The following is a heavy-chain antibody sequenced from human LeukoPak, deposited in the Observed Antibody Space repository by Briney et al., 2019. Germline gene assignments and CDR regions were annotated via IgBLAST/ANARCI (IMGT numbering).Heavy chain of an antibody. V-gene: IGHV3-53*01. CDR2: IYNDGST. Sequence: GGSLRLSCAVSGFSVSSKYMSWVRQAPGKGPEWVSVIYNDGSTYYADSVKGRFTISRDNSKNTLFLQMNSLRAEDTAVYYCARSGGVITVAPFDCWGQGSLVTVSS. CDR3: ARSGGVITVAPFDC. J-gene: IGHJ4*02. CDR1: GFSVSSKY. D-gene: IGHD4-23*01.